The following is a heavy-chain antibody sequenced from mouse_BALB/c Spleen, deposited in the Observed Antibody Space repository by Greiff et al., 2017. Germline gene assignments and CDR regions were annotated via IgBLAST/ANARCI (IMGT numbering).Heavy chain of an antibody. Sequence: QVQLQQSGAELVKPGTSVKLSCKASGYNFTSYWINWVKLRPGQGLEWIGDIYPGSGSTNYNEKFKSKATLTVDTSSSTAYMQLSRLASEDSALYYCARCYDVVDYWGQGTSVTVSS. CDR2: IYPGSGST. CDR3: ARCYDVVDY. D-gene: IGHD2-3*01. CDR1: GYNFTSYW. V-gene: IGHV1-55*01. J-gene: IGHJ4*01.